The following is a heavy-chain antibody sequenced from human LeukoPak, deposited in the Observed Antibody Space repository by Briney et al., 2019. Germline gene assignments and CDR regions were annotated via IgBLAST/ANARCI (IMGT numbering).Heavy chain of an antibody. CDR1: GGSISSYY. V-gene: IGHV4-59*01. D-gene: IGHD3-22*01. Sequence: SETLSLTCTVSGGSISSYYWSWIRQPPGKGLEWIRDIYYSGSTNYNPSLKSRVTISADTSKNHFSLRLSSVTAADTAVYYCARGNYDSGGYYDNWFDPWGRGTLVTVSS. J-gene: IGHJ5*02. CDR3: ARGNYDSGGYYDNWFDP. CDR2: IYYSGST.